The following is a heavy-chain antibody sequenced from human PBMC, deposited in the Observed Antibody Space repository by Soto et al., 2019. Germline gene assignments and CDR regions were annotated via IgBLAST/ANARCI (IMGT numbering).Heavy chain of an antibody. CDR1: GVTFGSRA. J-gene: IGHJ4*02. D-gene: IGHD2-2*02. CDR2: ITGTGGDA. Sequence: VQLLESGGYLVQPGGSLRLSCVASGVTFGSRAMCWVRQAPGEGLEWVSTITGTGGDAKYADSVSGRFTISRDNSRNTLHLQMSSLRAEDSAVYYCARGYCSSASCYTGVIGSYWGQGTLVTVSS. CDR3: ARGYCSSASCYTGVIGSY. V-gene: IGHV3-23*01.